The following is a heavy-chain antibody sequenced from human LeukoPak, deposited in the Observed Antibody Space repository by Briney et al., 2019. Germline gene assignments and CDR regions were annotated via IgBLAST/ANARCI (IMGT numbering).Heavy chain of an antibody. D-gene: IGHD3-16*01. J-gene: IGHJ4*02. Sequence: GGSLRLSCAAAGFTFSSYAMSWVRQAPGKGLEWVSAISGSGGSTYYADSVKGRFTISRDNSKNTLYLQMNSLRAADTAVYYCAKSRFMITFGGVDYWGQGTLVTVSS. CDR3: AKSRFMITFGGVDY. CDR2: ISGSGGST. CDR1: GFTFSSYA. V-gene: IGHV3-23*01.